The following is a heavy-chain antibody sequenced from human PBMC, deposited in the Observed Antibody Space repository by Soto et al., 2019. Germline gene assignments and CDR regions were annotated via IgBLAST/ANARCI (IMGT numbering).Heavy chain of an antibody. CDR3: ARGYYDFWSGSLYYYYYGTDV. J-gene: IGHJ6*02. V-gene: IGHV4-34*01. D-gene: IGHD3-3*01. CDR2: INHSGST. Sequence: PSETLSLTCAVYGGSFSGYYWSWIRQPPGKGLEWIGEINHSGSTNYNPSLKSRVTISVDTSKNQFSLKLSSVTAADTAVYYCARGYYDFWSGSLYYYYYGTDVWGQGTTVTAP. CDR1: GGSFSGYY.